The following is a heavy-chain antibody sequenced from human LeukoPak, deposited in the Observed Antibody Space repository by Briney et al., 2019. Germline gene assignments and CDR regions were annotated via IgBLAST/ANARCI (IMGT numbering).Heavy chain of an antibody. CDR1: GYTFTGYY. CDR2: INPNSGGT. J-gene: IGHJ6*02. CDR3: ARGLPYYDILTGYYYYYGMDV. Sequence: ASVKVSCKASGYTFTGYYMHWVRQAPGQGLEWMGWINPNSGGTNYAQKFQGRVTMTRDTSISTAYMELSRLRSDDTAVYYCARGLPYYDILTGYYYYYGMDVWGQGTTVTVSS. V-gene: IGHV1-2*02. D-gene: IGHD3-9*01.